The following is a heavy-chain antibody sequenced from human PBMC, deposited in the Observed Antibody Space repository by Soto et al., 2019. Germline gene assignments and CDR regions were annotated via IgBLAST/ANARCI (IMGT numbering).Heavy chain of an antibody. CDR3: ARHYSSGSRNWFDP. D-gene: IGHD6-19*01. J-gene: IGHJ5*02. Sequence: PSETLSLTCSVSGGSINSSSYFWGWVRQPPGKGLEWIGSIYYSGCTYYNPSLRSRVTISVDTSKNQFSLKLSSVTAADTAVFYCARHYSSGSRNWFDPWGQGTLVTVSS. V-gene: IGHV4-39*01. CDR1: GGSINSSSYF. CDR2: IYYSGCT.